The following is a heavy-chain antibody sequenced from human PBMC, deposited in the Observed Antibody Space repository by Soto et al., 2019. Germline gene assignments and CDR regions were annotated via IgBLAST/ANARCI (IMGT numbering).Heavy chain of an antibody. CDR1: GFSLSTSGVG. Sequence: GSGPTLVNPTQTLTLTCTFSGFSLSTSGVGVGWIRQPPGRALEWLALIYWNDDKRYSPSLKSRLTITKDTSKNQVVLTMTNMDPVDTATYYCAHIRSSRHYFDYWGQGTLVTVSS. CDR2: IYWNDDK. V-gene: IGHV2-5*01. D-gene: IGHD6-13*01. J-gene: IGHJ4*02. CDR3: AHIRSSRHYFDY.